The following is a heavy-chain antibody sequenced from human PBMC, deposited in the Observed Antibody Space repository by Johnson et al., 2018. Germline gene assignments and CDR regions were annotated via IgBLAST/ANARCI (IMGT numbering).Heavy chain of an antibody. J-gene: IGHJ6*03. CDR3: ATRTYGSGSNTCLTRYYYYYMDG. Sequence: VQLQESGGGWLQPGGSLRLSCAASGITFSKYAMSWVRQAPGKGLEWVSVISDSGASTQYADSVKGRFTISRDNSKNRLYLQMNSLRAEDTAVYYCATRTYGSGSNTCLTRYYYYYMDGWGKGTTVTVSS. CDR2: ISDSGAST. CDR1: GITFSKYA. D-gene: IGHD2-15*01. V-gene: IGHV3-23*01.